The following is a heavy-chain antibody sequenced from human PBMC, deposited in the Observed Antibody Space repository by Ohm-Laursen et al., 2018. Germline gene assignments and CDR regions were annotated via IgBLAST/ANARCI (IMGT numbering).Heavy chain of an antibody. V-gene: IGHV3-23*01. D-gene: IGHD3-22*01. CDR2: ISGSGDDT. CDR3: AKAMYYYDSSGYFPCADY. J-gene: IGHJ4*02. Sequence: SLRLSCTASGFIFSSFAMTWVRQAPGKGLEWVSVISGSGDDTYYTDSVKGRFTVSRDISNNTVYLHMNSLRAEDTAVYYCAKAMYYYDSSGYFPCADYWGQGTLVTVSS. CDR1: GFIFSSFA.